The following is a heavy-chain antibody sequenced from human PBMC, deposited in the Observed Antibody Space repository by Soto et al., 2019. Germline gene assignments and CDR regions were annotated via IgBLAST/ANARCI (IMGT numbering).Heavy chain of an antibody. CDR3: ARERYEVISDGMDV. CDR1: GYTFTGYY. CDR2: INPQTGGT. D-gene: IGHD2-21*01. Sequence: QVQLVQSGAEVKTPGASVRVSCKASGYTFTGYYIHWVREAPGQGLEWMGWINPQTGGTSYGQKFQGRVTLSRDTSINTDSLELSRLRFDDAAVYFCARERYEVISDGMDVWGQGTTVNVSS. J-gene: IGHJ6*02. V-gene: IGHV1-2*02.